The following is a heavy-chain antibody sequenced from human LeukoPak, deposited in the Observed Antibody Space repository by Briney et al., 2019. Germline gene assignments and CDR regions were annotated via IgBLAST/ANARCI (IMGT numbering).Heavy chain of an antibody. CDR1: EFTFSSYG. CDR3: ASPPLWFGGKIDAFDI. J-gene: IGHJ3*02. V-gene: IGHV3-30*02. Sequence: GGSLRLSCAASEFTFSSYGMHWVRQAPGKGLEWVAFIGYDGTRKSYTDAVKGRFTISRDNAKNSLYLQMNSLRAEDTAVYYCASPPLWFGGKIDAFDIWGQGTMVTVSS. D-gene: IGHD3-10*01. CDR2: IGYDGTRK.